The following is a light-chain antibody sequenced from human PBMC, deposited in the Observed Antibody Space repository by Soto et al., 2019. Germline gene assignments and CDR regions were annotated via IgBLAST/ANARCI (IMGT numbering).Light chain of an antibody. CDR2: GAS. CDR3: QQYKSWPPRT. V-gene: IGKV3-15*01. Sequence: EIVMTQSPATLSVFPGERATLSCRASQSVSSNLAWYQQKPGQAPRLLIYGASTRATGIPARFSGSGSGTEFTLTISSLQSEDFAVYFCQQYKSWPPRTFGQGTKVEIK. J-gene: IGKJ1*01. CDR1: QSVSSN.